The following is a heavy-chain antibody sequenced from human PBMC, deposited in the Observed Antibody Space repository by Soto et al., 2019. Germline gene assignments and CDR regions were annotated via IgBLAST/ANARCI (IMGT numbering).Heavy chain of an antibody. D-gene: IGHD3-10*01. V-gene: IGHV3-23*01. CDR2: ISGSGGST. J-gene: IGHJ6*02. CDR1: GFTFSSYA. CDR3: AKDQDYYGSGSYWAYGMDV. Sequence: GGSLRLSCAASGFTFSSYAMSWVRQAPGKGLEWVSTISGSGGSTYYADSVKGRFTISRDNSKNTLYLQMNSLRAEDTAVYYCAKDQDYYGSGSYWAYGMDVWGQGTTVTVSS.